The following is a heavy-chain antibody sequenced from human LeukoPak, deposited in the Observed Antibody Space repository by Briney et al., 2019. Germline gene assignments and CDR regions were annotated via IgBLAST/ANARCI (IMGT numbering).Heavy chain of an antibody. V-gene: IGHV3-23*01. CDR1: GFTFSSYG. CDR3: AKDFRWNDGYFDY. Sequence: GGSLRLSCAASGFTFSSYGMSWVRQAPGKGLEWVSAISGSGGSTYYADSVKGRFTISRDNSKNTLYLQMNSLRAEDTAVYYCAKDFRWNDGYFDYWGQGTLVTVSS. CDR2: ISGSGGST. J-gene: IGHJ4*02. D-gene: IGHD1-1*01.